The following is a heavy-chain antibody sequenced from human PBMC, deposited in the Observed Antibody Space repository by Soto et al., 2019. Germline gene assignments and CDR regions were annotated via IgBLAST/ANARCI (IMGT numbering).Heavy chain of an antibody. CDR1: SGSISSGSYS. CDR3: AREGYSSSSWLVNYFDY. D-gene: IGHD6-6*01. CDR2: FSYSGTT. J-gene: IGHJ4*02. V-gene: IGHV4-39*02. Sequence: PSETLSLTCTVSSGSISSGSYSWGWIRQPPGKGLEWIGSFSYSGTTYYNPSLKSPVLMSVDASKNQFSLRLSSVTAADTAVYYCAREGYSSSSWLVNYFDYWGQGTLVTVSS.